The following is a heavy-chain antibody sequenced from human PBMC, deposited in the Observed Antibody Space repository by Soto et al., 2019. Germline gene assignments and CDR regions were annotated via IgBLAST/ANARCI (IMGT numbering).Heavy chain of an antibody. CDR2: IKSKTYGGTT. Sequence: EVQLVESGGGLVKPGGSLRLSCAASGFTFSNAWMSWVRQAPGKGLEWVGRIKSKTYGGTTDYAAPVKGRLTISRDDSKNTLYLQMNSLKPKDTAMYYSTTDHTRIGSSLHYRGQGTLVTVSS. J-gene: IGHJ4*02. D-gene: IGHD2-15*01. CDR1: GFTFSNAW. V-gene: IGHV3-15*01. CDR3: TTDHTRIGSSLHY.